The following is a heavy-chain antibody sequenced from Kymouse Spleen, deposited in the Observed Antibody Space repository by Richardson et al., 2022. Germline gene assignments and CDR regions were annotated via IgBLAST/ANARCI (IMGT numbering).Heavy chain of an antibody. Sequence: QVQLQQWGAGLLKPSETLSLTCAVYGGSFSGYYWSWIRQPPGKGLEWIGEINHSGSTNYNPSLKSRVTISVDTSKNQFSLKLSSVTAADTAVYYCARGWELLNYYYYYGMDVWGQGTTVTVSS. J-gene: IGHJ6*02. CDR2: INHSGST. CDR3: ARGWELLNYYYYYGMDV. D-gene: IGHD1-26*01. CDR1: GGSFSGYY. V-gene: IGHV4-34*01.